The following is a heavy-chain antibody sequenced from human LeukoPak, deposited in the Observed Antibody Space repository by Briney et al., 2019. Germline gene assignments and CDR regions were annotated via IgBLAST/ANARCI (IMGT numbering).Heavy chain of an antibody. V-gene: IGHV1-8*01. CDR1: GYTFTNFD. CDR2: MNPVSGNA. D-gene: IGHD6-19*01. Sequence: ASVKVSCKASGYTFTNFDINWVRQAPGQGLEWMGWMNPVSGNAGSAQKFQGRVTLTRDTSISTAYMELSSLRSDDTAFYYCARGGYSSGGHYYYYMDVWGKGTTVTVSS. J-gene: IGHJ6*03. CDR3: ARGGYSSGGHYYYYMDV.